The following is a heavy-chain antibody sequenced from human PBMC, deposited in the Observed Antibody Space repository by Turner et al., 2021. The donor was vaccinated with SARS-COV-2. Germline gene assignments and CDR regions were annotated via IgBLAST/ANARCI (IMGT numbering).Heavy chain of an antibody. D-gene: IGHD3-22*01. Sequence: QLVESGGGVVQPGKSLRLPCAASEFTISSHVMDWVRQVPGKGLQWVALISSNGDETHYADSVKGRFTISRDNSRSTLSLQMNSLRVEDTAVYFCAGSSSGYLNAAFDIWGQGTGVIISS. V-gene: IGHV3-30-3*01. CDR1: EFTISSHV. J-gene: IGHJ3*02. CDR2: ISSNGDET. CDR3: AGSSSGYLNAAFDI.